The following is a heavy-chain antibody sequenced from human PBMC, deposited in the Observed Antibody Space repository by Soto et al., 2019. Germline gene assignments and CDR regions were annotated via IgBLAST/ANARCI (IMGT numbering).Heavy chain of an antibody. V-gene: IGHV4-59*01. D-gene: IGHD6-13*01. CDR1: GGSISSYY. J-gene: IGHJ4*02. Sequence: SETLSLTCTVSGGSISSYYWSWIRQPPGKGLEWIGYIYYSGSTNYNPSLKSRVTISVDTSKNQFSLKLSSVTAADTAVYYCARVRGVAARYFDYWGQGTLVTVSS. CDR2: IYYSGST. CDR3: ARVRGVAARYFDY.